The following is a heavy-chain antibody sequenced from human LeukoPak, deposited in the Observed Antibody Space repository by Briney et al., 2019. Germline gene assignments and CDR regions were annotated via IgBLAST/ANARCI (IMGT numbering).Heavy chain of an antibody. CDR2: ISYDGSNK. CDR3: AKPIGYYGSRAILKSAFDI. J-gene: IGHJ3*02. Sequence: GGSLRHSSAASGFTFSSYGTHWVRQAPGKGLEWVAVISYDGSNKYYADSVKGRFTISRDNPNNTLYVQMNSLRAEDTAVYYCAKPIGYYGSRAILKSAFDIWGQGTMVTVSS. V-gene: IGHV3-30*18. D-gene: IGHD3-10*01. CDR1: GFTFSSYG.